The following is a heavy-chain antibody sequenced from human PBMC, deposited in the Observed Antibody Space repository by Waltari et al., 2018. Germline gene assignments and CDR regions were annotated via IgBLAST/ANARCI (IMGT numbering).Heavy chain of an antibody. J-gene: IGHJ4*02. CDR2: VHHSGKT. Sequence: QVQLQESGQGLVQPSGTLSPTCAASGASVGGNYWWSWVRQSPEKGLEWIGQVHHSGKTHYNPSIQSRVTISVDSPKNHFSLTLKSVTAADTAVYYCAGDRAIGLFFDYWGRGTLVTVSS. CDR3: AGDRAIGLFFDY. CDR1: GASVGGNYW. V-gene: IGHV4-4*02. D-gene: IGHD2-2*01.